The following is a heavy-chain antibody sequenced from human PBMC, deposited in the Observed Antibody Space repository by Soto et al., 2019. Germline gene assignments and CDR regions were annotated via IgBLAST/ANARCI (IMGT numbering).Heavy chain of an antibody. CDR1: GYTFTGYY. V-gene: IGHV1-2*04. CDR2: INPNSGGT. Sequence: ASVKVSCKASGYTFTGYYMQWVRQAPGQGLEWMGWINPNSGGTNYAQKFQGWVTMTRDTSISTAYMELSRLRSDDTAVYYCARERDSGSPGSFDYWGQGTLVTVSS. D-gene: IGHD3-10*01. CDR3: ARERDSGSPGSFDY. J-gene: IGHJ4*02.